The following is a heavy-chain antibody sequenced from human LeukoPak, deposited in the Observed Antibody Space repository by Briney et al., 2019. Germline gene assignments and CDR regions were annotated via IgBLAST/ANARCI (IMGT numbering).Heavy chain of an antibody. J-gene: IGHJ4*02. CDR3: ARSTVTPGFDY. Sequence: ASVKVSCKTSGGTFSSYGSYSISWVRQAPGQGLEWMGWISAYNGNTNYAQKLQGRVTMTTDTSTSTAYMELRSLRSDDTAVYYCARSTVTPGFDYWGQGTLVTVSS. CDR2: ISAYNGNT. CDR1: GGTFSSYGSYS. V-gene: IGHV1-18*01. D-gene: IGHD4-17*01.